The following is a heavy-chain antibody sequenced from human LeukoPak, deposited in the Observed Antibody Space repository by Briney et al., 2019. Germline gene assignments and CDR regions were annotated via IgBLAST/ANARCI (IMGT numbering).Heavy chain of an antibody. D-gene: IGHD3-10*01. J-gene: IGHJ4*02. Sequence: PSETLSLTCAVYGGSFSGYYWSWVRQPPGKGLEGIGEINHSGSTKYNPCIMSGGTISVDTSKNQFSLKLSSVTAADTAVYYCAILYGSGRYFDYWGQGTLVTVSS. CDR2: INHSGST. CDR1: GGSFSGYY. CDR3: AILYGSGRYFDY. V-gene: IGHV4-34*01.